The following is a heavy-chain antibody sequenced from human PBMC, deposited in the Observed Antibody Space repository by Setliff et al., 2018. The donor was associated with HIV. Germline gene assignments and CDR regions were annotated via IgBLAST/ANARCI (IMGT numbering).Heavy chain of an antibody. Sequence: GGSLRLSCAASEFTFSVYAMSWLRQAPGKGLEWVSGISGSVSSTYYADSVKGRFTISRDNAKRSLYLQMNSLRVEDTAVYYCARENNFDYWGQGTLVTVS. J-gene: IGHJ4*02. CDR1: EFTFSVYA. V-gene: IGHV3-23*01. CDR3: ARENNFDY. CDR2: ISGSVSST.